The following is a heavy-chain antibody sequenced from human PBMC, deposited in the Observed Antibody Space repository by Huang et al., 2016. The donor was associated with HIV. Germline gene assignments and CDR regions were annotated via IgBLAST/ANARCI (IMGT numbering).Heavy chain of an antibody. CDR1: GYSFTGHF. CDR3: AREAWASGVAHYFDY. CDR2: IDPTSGAI. V-gene: IGHV1-2*06. Sequence: QVQLVQSGAVVKRLGASVKVSCKASGYSFTGHFIHWVGQAPGQGLEWMGRIDPTSGAIKWASRFQGRVSMTRDKSIGTAYMELSGLRSDDTAVFFCAREAWASGVAHYFDYWGPGTLVTVSS. D-gene: IGHD3-10*01. J-gene: IGHJ4*02.